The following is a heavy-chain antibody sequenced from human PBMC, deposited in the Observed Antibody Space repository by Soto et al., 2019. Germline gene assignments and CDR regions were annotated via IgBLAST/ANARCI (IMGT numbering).Heavy chain of an antibody. CDR2: INPNSGGT. CDR3: ASAYYDFWSGGDWFDP. V-gene: IGHV1-2*02. J-gene: IGHJ5*02. Sequence: QVQLVQSGAEVKKPGASVKVSCKASGYTFTGYYMHWVRQAPGQGLEWMGWINPNSGGTNYAQKFQGRVTMTRDTSIRTAYMELSRLRSDDTAVYYCASAYYDFWSGGDWFDPWGQGTLVTVSS. D-gene: IGHD3-3*01. CDR1: GYTFTGYY.